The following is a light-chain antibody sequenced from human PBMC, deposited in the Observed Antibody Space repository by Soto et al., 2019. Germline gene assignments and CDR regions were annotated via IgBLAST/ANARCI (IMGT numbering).Light chain of an antibody. J-gene: IGKJ5*01. Sequence: EILLTQSPGTLSLSPVERATLSCRASQSVSSSYLAWYQQKPGQAPRLLIYGASTRATGIPDSFSGSGSGTDLTLTISRLEPEDFAVYYGQQYSSSPSITFGQVTRLEIK. CDR1: QSVSSSY. CDR2: GAS. CDR3: QQYSSSPSIT. V-gene: IGKV3-20*01.